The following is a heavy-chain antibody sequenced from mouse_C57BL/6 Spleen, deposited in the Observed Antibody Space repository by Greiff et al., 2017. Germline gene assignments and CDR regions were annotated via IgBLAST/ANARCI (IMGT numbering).Heavy chain of an antibody. D-gene: IGHD2-5*01. Sequence: LVESGAELMKPGASVKLSCKATGYTFTGYWIEWVKQRPGHGLEWIGEILPGSGSTNYNEKFKGKATFTADTSSNTAYMQLSSLTTEDSAIYYCARYTLAYYSNYAGAMDYWGQGTAVTVSS. CDR1: GYTFTGYW. CDR3: ARYTLAYYSNYAGAMDY. CDR2: ILPGSGST. V-gene: IGHV1-9*01. J-gene: IGHJ4*01.